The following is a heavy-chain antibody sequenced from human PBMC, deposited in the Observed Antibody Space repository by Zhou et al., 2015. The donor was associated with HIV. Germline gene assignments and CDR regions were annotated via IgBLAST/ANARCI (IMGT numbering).Heavy chain of an antibody. J-gene: IGHJ4*02. V-gene: IGHV3-7*01. CDR1: GFTFSDDY. D-gene: IGHD1-26*01. Sequence: VHLVESGGGLVKPGGSLRLSCAASGFTFSDDYVTWIRQAPGKGLEWVANIKQDGSERSYADSVKGRFTISRDNSKNTLYLQMNSLRAEDTAVYYCARGRELLQGGYFDYWGQGTLVTVSS. CDR2: IKQDGSER. CDR3: ARGRELLQGGYFDY.